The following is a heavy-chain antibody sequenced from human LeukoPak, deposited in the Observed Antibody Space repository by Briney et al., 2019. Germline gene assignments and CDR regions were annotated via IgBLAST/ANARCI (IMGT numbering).Heavy chain of an antibody. CDR3: ARGRGYCTGVSCDIDY. CDR1: GFTFNGYS. V-gene: IGHV3-48*04. CDR2: IISRGDTT. D-gene: IGHD2-8*02. Sequence: GGSLRLSCAATGFTFNGYSMNWVRQAPGKGLEWVSNIISRGDTTHYAASVKDRFTISRDNAKNSIFLHLNSLRGDDTAVYYCARGRGYCTGVSCDIDYWGQGTLVTVSS. J-gene: IGHJ4*02.